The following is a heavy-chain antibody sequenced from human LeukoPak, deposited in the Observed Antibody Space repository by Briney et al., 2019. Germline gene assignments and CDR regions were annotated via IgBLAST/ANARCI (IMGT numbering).Heavy chain of an antibody. CDR3: ARDRSGYSYGYDY. D-gene: IGHD5-18*01. Sequence: ASVKVSCKASGYTFTSYAMHWVRQAPGQRLEWMGWINAGNGNTKYSQKFQGRVTITRDTSASTAYMELSRLRSDDTAVYYCARDRSGYSYGYDYWGQGTLVTVSS. J-gene: IGHJ4*02. CDR2: INAGNGNT. V-gene: IGHV1-3*01. CDR1: GYTFTSYA.